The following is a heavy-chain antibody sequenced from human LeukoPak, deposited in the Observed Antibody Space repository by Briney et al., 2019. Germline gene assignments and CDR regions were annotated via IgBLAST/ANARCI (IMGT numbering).Heavy chain of an antibody. Sequence: ASVTVSCKASGYTFTDYYMHWVRQAPGQGLEWMGWVNPHSGGTNFAQGFRGRVTMTRDTSVTTAYLEVNNLESDDTAIYYCARTDNKYDSRLLFNWGQGTQITVSS. D-gene: IGHD3-22*01. CDR3: ARTDNKYDSRLLFN. J-gene: IGHJ4*02. V-gene: IGHV1-2*02. CDR1: GYTFTDYY. CDR2: VNPHSGGT.